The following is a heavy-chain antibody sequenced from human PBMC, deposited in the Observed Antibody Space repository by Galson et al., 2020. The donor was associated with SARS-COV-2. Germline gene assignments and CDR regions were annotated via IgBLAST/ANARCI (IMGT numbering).Heavy chain of an antibody. CDR1: GLTFGRYA. D-gene: IGHD4-17*01. CDR3: AKDQGSDYGEQFDH. J-gene: IGHJ4*02. CDR2: ISGSGGNT. V-gene: IGHV3-23*01. Sequence: GESLKISCTASGLTFGRYAMGWVRQAPGQGLEWVSAISGSGGNTYYADSVKGRFAISRDNSENTLYLLMNSLRAEDTAVYYCAKDQGSDYGEQFDHWGQGTLVTVSS.